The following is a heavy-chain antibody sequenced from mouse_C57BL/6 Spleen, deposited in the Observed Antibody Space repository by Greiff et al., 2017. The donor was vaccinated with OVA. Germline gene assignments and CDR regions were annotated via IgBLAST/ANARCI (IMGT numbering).Heavy chain of an antibody. CDR3: AQFAMDY. CDR2: IDPSDSYT. Sequence: QVQLQQPGAELVMPGASVKLSCKASGYTFTSYWMHWVKQRPGQGLEWIGEIDPSDSYTNYNQKFKGKSTLTVDKSSSTAYMQLSSLTSEDSAVYYCAQFAMDYWGQGTSVTVSS. CDR1: GYTFTSYW. J-gene: IGHJ4*01. V-gene: IGHV1-69*01.